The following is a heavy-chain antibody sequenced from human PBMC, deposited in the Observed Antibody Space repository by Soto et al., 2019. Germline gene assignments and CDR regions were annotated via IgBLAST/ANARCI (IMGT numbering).Heavy chain of an antibody. V-gene: IGHV3-30-3*01. Sequence: VGSLRLSCAASGFTFSSYAMHWVRQAPGKGLEWVAVISYDGSNKYYADSVKGRFTISRDNSKNTLYLQMNSLRAEDTAVYYCARGRTMIVVVPLPMGYWGQGTLVTVSS. J-gene: IGHJ4*02. CDR1: GFTFSSYA. CDR3: ARGRTMIVVVPLPMGY. CDR2: ISYDGSNK. D-gene: IGHD3-22*01.